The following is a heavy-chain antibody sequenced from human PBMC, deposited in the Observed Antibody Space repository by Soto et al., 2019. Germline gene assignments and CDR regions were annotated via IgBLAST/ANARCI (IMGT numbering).Heavy chain of an antibody. Sequence: QVQLVQSGAEVKKPGASVKVSCKASGYTFTRHYIHWVRRAPGQGLEWMGIINSSGGHTDYAQRFQGRVTRISDTSTSTVYMELSSLRSEDTAVYYCARDLLAAGSDALDIWGQGTMVTVSS. D-gene: IGHD6-13*01. CDR1: GYTFTRHY. CDR2: INSSGGHT. J-gene: IGHJ3*02. CDR3: ARDLLAAGSDALDI. V-gene: IGHV1-46*01.